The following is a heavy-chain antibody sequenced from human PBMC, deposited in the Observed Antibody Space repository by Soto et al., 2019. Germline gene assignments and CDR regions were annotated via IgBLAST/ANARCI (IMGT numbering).Heavy chain of an antibody. CDR3: ARTLYGDNVDY. CDR2: MNTNSGNT. CDR1: GYTFTSYD. D-gene: IGHD4-17*01. Sequence: QVQLVQSGAEVKKPGASVKVSCKASGYTFTSYDINWVRQATGQGLEWMGWMNTNSGNTGYAQTCQGRVTMTRNTSTSTAYMELSMLRSEYTAVYCGARTLYGDNVDYWGQGTLVTVSS. V-gene: IGHV1-8*01. J-gene: IGHJ4*02.